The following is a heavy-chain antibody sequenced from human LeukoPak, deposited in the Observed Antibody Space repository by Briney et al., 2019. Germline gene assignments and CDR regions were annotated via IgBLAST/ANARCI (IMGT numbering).Heavy chain of an antibody. J-gene: IGHJ4*02. V-gene: IGHV6-1*01. CDR1: GDSVSSNSAT. CDR3: ARGKPDTAMVTYDY. D-gene: IGHD5-18*01. CDR2: TYYRSKWYN. Sequence: SQTLSLTCAISGDSVSSNSATWNWIRQSPSRGLEWLGRTYYRSKWYNDYPVSVKSRITINPDTSKNQFSLQLSSVTPEDTAVYYCARGKPDTAMVTYDYWGQGTLVTVSS.